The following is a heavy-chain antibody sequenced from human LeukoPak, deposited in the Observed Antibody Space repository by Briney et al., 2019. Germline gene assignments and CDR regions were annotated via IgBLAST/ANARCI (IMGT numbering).Heavy chain of an antibody. J-gene: IGHJ4*02. Sequence: PSETLSLTCTVSGGSISSYYWSWIRQPPGKGLEWIGYIYYSGSTNYNPSLKSRVTMSVDTSKNQFSLKLSSVTAADTAVYYCAREYYYGSGSHPPHFDYWGQGTLVTVSS. CDR2: IYYSGST. V-gene: IGHV4-59*12. CDR3: AREYYYGSGSHPPHFDY. D-gene: IGHD3-10*01. CDR1: GGSISSYY.